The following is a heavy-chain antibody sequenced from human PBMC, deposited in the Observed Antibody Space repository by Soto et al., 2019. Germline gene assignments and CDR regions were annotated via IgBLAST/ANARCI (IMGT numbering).Heavy chain of an antibody. CDR2: ISPSGSNA. V-gene: IGHV3-23*01. D-gene: IGHD2-21*01. J-gene: IGHJ6*03. CDR1: GFTFRTYA. CDR3: AKVPPDSYYMDV. Sequence: GGSLRLSCAASGFTFRTYAMRRVRQAPGKGLEWVSAISPSGSNAYYADSVKGRFTISRDNSKNTLYLQMNSLGAEDTAVYYCAKVPPDSYYMDVWGKGTTVTVSS.